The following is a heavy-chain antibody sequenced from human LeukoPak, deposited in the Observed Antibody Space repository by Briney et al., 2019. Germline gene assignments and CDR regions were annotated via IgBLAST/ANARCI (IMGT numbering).Heavy chain of an antibody. CDR1: GFTFSSYG. J-gene: IGHJ4*02. V-gene: IGHV3-30*02. D-gene: IGHD4-17*01. CDR3: ARVRTDYGDYDY. CDR2: IRYDGSNK. Sequence: GGSLRLSCAASGFTFSSYGMHWVRQAPGKGLEWVAFIRYDGSNKYYADSVKGRFTISRDNSKNTLYLQMNSLRAEDTAVYYCARVRTDYGDYDYWGQGTLVTVSS.